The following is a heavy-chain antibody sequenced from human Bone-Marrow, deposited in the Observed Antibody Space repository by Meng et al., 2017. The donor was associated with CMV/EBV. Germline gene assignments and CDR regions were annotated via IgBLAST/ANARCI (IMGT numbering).Heavy chain of an antibody. CDR1: GFTFSDYY. Sequence: ETLSLTCAASGFTFSDYYMSWIRQAPGKGLEWVSAISGSGGSTYYADSVKGRFTISRDNSKNTLYLQMNSLRAEDTAVYYCAKDQGVYLSGWFDPCGQGTLVTVSS. CDR3: AKDQGVYLSGWFDP. V-gene: IGHV3-23*01. J-gene: IGHJ5*02. D-gene: IGHD2-8*01. CDR2: ISGSGGST.